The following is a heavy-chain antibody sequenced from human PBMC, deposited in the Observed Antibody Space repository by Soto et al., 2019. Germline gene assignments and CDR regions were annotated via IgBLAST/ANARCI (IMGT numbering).Heavy chain of an antibody. CDR2: ISGSGGMT. V-gene: IGHV3-23*01. J-gene: IGHJ4*02. Sequence: GGSLRLSCAASGFTFSSYGMHWVRQAPGKGLEWVSTISGSGGMTYYADSAKGRFTISRDNSRNTLHLQMNSLRVEDTAIYYCAKTLLSTSWYGLHDYVSQGTLVTVSS. CDR3: AKTLLSTSWYGLHDY. D-gene: IGHD6-13*01. CDR1: GFTFSSYG.